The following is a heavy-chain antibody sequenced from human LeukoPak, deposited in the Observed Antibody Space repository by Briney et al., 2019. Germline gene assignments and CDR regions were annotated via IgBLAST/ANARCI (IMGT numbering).Heavy chain of an antibody. CDR3: AKDYDSSGYDFPFDY. D-gene: IGHD3-22*01. V-gene: IGHV3-23*01. Sequence: GASLRLSCTASGLTFSSYAMTWVRQAPGKGLECVSTITSSGDGTYYADSVKGRFTISRDNPKNTLYLQMNSLRAEDTAVYYCAKDYDSSGYDFPFDYWGQGTLVTVSS. CDR2: ITSSGDGT. CDR1: GLTFSSYA. J-gene: IGHJ4*02.